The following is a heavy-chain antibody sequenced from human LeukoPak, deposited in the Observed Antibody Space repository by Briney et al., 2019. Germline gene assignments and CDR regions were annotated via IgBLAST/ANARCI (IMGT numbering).Heavy chain of an antibody. J-gene: IGHJ6*04. D-gene: IGHD3-10*02. CDR2: IRSSSSTI. Sequence: GGSLRLSCAASGFTFNIYSMNWVRQAPGKGLEWVSYIRSSSSTIYYADSVKGRFTISRDNAKNSLYLQMNSLRAEDTAVYYCAELGITMIGGVWGKGTTVTISS. CDR3: AELGITMIGGV. V-gene: IGHV3-48*04. CDR1: GFTFNIYS.